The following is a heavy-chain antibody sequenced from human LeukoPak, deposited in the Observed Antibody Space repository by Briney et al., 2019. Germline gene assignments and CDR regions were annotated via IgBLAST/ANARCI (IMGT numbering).Heavy chain of an antibody. D-gene: IGHD6-19*01. CDR2: IKQDGSEK. CDR3: AKDGYSSGWYFDY. CDR1: GFTFSSYW. J-gene: IGHJ4*02. Sequence: GGSLRLSCAASGFTFSSYWMSWVRQAPGKGLEWVANIKQDGSEKYYVDSVKGRLTISRDNAKNTLYLQMNSLRAEDTAVYYCAKDGYSSGWYFDYWGQGTLVTVSS. V-gene: IGHV3-7*03.